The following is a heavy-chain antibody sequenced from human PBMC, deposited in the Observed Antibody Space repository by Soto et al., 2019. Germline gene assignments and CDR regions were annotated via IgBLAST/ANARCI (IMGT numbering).Heavy chain of an antibody. J-gene: IGHJ4*02. V-gene: IGHV1-58*01. CDR2: IVVGSGNT. CDR3: AADGRATTDSPFDY. Sequence: KKTLASVKVSCKASGFTFTSSAVQWVRQARGQRLEWIGWIVVGSGNTNYAQKFQERVTITRDMSTSTAYMELSSLRSEDTAVYYCAADGRATTDSPFDYWGQGTLVTVSS. D-gene: IGHD1-26*01. CDR1: GFTFTSSA.